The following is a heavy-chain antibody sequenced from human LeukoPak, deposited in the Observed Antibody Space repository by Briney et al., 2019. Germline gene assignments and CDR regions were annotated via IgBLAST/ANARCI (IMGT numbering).Heavy chain of an antibody. CDR2: IYYSGTT. CDR1: GGSISSNY. Sequence: NPSETLSLTCTVSGGSISSNYWSWIRQPPGKGLEWIGYIYYSGTTNYNPSLKSRVTISVDTSKNQFSLKLSSVTAADTAVYYCAREECSGGNCGPFDYWGQGTLVTVSS. J-gene: IGHJ4*02. CDR3: AREECSGGNCGPFDY. V-gene: IGHV4-59*01. D-gene: IGHD2-15*01.